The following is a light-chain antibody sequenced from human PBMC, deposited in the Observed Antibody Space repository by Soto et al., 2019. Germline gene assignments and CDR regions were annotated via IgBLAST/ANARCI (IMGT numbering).Light chain of an antibody. J-gene: IGKJ5*01. Sequence: DIQMTQSPSSLSASVGDRVTITCRAGQNIFSSLNWYQQKPGKAPKLLIYAASSLQSGVPSRFSGSGSGRDFTLTITSLQPEDFATYYCQQSYNSPPITFGQGTRLEIK. V-gene: IGKV1-39*01. CDR3: QQSYNSPPIT. CDR1: QNIFSS. CDR2: AAS.